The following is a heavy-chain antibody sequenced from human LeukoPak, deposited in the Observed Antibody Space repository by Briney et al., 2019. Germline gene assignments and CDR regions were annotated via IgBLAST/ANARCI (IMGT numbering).Heavy chain of an antibody. CDR1: GFTFGSYA. V-gene: IGHV3-30-3*01. CDR2: ISYDGNSK. Sequence: TGRSLGLSCAAAGFTFGSYAMHWVRQAPSKGLEWVALISYDGNSKYYADSVKGRFTISRDNSKNTLFLQMDSLRAEDTAVYYCAKGANYYGSGYFDYWGQGTLVTVSS. D-gene: IGHD3-10*01. CDR3: AKGANYYGSGYFDY. J-gene: IGHJ4*02.